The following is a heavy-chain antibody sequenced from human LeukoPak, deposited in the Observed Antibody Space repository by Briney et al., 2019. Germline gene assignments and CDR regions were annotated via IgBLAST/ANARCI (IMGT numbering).Heavy chain of an antibody. V-gene: IGHV3-30*18. Sequence: PGGSLRLSCAASGFTFSSYGMHWVRQAPGKGLGWVAVISYDGSNKYYADSVKGRFTISRDNSKNTLYLQMNSLRAEDTAVYYCAKVRGMVRGVTNYFDYWGQGTLVTVSS. CDR2: ISYDGSNK. CDR3: AKVRGMVRGVTNYFDY. J-gene: IGHJ4*02. D-gene: IGHD3-10*01. CDR1: GFTFSSYG.